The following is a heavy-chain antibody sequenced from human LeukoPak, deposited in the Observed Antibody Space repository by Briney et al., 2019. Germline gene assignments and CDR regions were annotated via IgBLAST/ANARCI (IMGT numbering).Heavy chain of an antibody. D-gene: IGHD3-10*01. J-gene: IGHJ6*03. V-gene: IGHV1-8*03. CDR2: MNPNSGNT. Sequence: GASVKVSCKASGYTFTSYDINWVRQATGQGLEWMGWMNPNSGNTGYAQKFQGRVTITRNTSISTAYMELSSLRSEDTAVYYCARGLYGMGNYYYYYMDVWGKGTTVTVSS. CDR1: GYTFTSYD. CDR3: ARGLYGMGNYYYYYMDV.